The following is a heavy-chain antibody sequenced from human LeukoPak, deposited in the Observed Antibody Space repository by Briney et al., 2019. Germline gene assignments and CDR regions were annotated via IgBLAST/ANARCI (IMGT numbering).Heavy chain of an antibody. J-gene: IGHJ4*02. CDR3: ARDEDYDFWSGYHDY. CDR1: GFTFSSYS. Sequence: GGSLRLSCAASGFTFSSYSMNWVRQAPGKGLEWVSYISSSSSTIYYADSVKGRFTISRDNAKNSLYLQMNSLRAEDTAAYYCARDEDYDFWSGYHDYWGQGTLVTVSS. V-gene: IGHV3-48*01. D-gene: IGHD3-3*01. CDR2: ISSSSSTI.